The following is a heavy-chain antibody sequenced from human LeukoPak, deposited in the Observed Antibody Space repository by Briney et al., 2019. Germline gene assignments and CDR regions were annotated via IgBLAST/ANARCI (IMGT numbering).Heavy chain of an antibody. CDR2: ISSGSTYI. Sequence: GGSLRLSCAASGFTFSTYTMNWVRQAPGKGLEWVSSISSGSTYIYYADSVKGRFTISRDNAKNLLYLQMNSLRAEDMAVYYCARDRTATSSPVDYWGQGTLVTVSS. J-gene: IGHJ4*02. CDR1: GFTFSTYT. V-gene: IGHV3-21*01. CDR3: ARDRTATSSPVDY. D-gene: IGHD2-15*01.